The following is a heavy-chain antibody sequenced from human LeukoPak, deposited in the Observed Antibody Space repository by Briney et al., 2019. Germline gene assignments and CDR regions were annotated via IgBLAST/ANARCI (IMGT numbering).Heavy chain of an antibody. Sequence: ASVKVSCKASGYTFTGYYMHWVRQAPGQGLEWMGWINPNSGGTNYAQKFQGWVTMTRDTSISTAYMELSRLRSDDTAVYYCARRIYYYDSSGYHGTDAFDIWGQGTMVTVSS. CDR1: GYTFTGYY. CDR3: ARRIYYYDSSGYHGTDAFDI. D-gene: IGHD3-22*01. CDR2: INPNSGGT. V-gene: IGHV1-2*04. J-gene: IGHJ3*02.